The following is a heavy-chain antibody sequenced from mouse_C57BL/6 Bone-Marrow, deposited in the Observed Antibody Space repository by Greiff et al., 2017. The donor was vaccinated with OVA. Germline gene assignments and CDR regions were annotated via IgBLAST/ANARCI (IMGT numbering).Heavy chain of an antibody. J-gene: IGHJ2*01. Sequence: EVKLVESGGGLVKPGGSLKLSCAASGFTFSSYAMSWVRQTPEKRLEWVATISDGGSYTYYPDNVKGRFTISRDNAKTNLYLQMSHLKSNDTAMYYCARENYYGSSENYFDYWGQGTTLTVSS. CDR2: ISDGGSYT. CDR3: ARENYYGSSENYFDY. CDR1: GFTFSSYA. V-gene: IGHV5-4*01. D-gene: IGHD1-1*01.